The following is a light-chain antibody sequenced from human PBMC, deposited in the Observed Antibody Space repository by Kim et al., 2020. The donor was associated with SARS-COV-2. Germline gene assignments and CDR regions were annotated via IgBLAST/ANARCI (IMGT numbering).Light chain of an antibody. V-gene: IGKV1-39*01. Sequence: ASVGDRVTITCRASQDISRYLNCYQQKPGKAPKLLIYTASSLQSGVPSRFTGSGSETDFTLTISSLQPEDFATYYCQQTYSASRTFGQGTKVDIK. CDR1: QDISRY. CDR3: QQTYSASRT. J-gene: IGKJ1*01. CDR2: TAS.